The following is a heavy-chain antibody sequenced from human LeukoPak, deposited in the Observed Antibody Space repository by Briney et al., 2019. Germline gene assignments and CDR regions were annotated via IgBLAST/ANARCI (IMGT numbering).Heavy chain of an antibody. V-gene: IGHV1-69*01. CDR1: GGTFSSYV. CDR3: ARVPYSSSCCPDHYESDY. Sequence: SVKVSCKASGGTFSSYVINWVRQAPGQGLEWMGGIIPIFGTANYAQKFQGRVTITADESTSTAYMELSSLRSEDTAVYYCARVPYSSSCCPDHYESDYWGQGTLVTVSS. J-gene: IGHJ4*02. CDR2: IIPIFGTA. D-gene: IGHD6-13*01.